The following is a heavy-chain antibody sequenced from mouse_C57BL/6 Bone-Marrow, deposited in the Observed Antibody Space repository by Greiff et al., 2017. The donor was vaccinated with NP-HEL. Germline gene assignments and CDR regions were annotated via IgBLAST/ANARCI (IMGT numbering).Heavy chain of an antibody. CDR2: ISYSGST. D-gene: IGHD1-1*01. V-gene: IGHV3-8*01. Sequence: EVQRVESGPGLAKPSQTLSLTCSVTGYSITSDYWNWLRKFPGNKLEYMGYISYSGSTYYNPSLKSRISITRDTSKNQYYLQLNSVTTEDTATYYCARYGSSYAMDYWGQGTSVTVSS. CDR1: GYSITSDY. CDR3: ARYGSSYAMDY. J-gene: IGHJ4*01.